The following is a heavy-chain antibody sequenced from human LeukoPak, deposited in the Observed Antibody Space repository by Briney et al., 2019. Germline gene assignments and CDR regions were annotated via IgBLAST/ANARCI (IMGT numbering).Heavy chain of an antibody. CDR1: GGSLRGYY. Sequence: SETLSLTXAVYGGSLRGYYWTWIRQSPGKGLEWIGEINYSGNTNYNRSLKSRVTISADTSKNQFSLSLTSVTAADTAVYYCARRGTAYCRGGNCYSDKYFDYWGQGTQVTVSS. CDR2: INYSGNT. CDR3: ARRGTAYCRGGNCYSDKYFDY. V-gene: IGHV4-34*01. D-gene: IGHD2-15*01. J-gene: IGHJ4*02.